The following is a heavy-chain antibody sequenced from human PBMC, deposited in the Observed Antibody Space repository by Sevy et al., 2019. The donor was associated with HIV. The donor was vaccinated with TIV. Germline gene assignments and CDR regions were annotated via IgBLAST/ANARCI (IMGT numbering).Heavy chain of an antibody. V-gene: IGHV3-7*01. CDR1: GFTFSSYW. J-gene: IGHJ4*02. Sequence: GGSLRLSCAASGFTFSSYWMSWVSQAPGKGLEWVANINQDGTEKYYVDSVKGRFSISRDNTKSSLYLQMNSLRAEDMAVYYCARVAPHFDYWGQGTLVTVSS. CDR2: INQDGTEK. CDR3: ARVAPHFDY.